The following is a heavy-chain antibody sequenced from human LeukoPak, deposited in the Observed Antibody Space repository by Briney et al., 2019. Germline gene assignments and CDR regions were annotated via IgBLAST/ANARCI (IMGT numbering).Heavy chain of an antibody. D-gene: IGHD6-13*01. J-gene: IGHJ3*02. CDR1: GGSISSYY. Sequence: SETLSLTCTVSGGSISSYYWSWIRQPPGKGLEWIGYIYTSGSTNYKPSLKSRVTISVDTSKNQFSLKLSSVTAADTAVYYCARLGGSSWYFDAFDIWGQGTMVTVSS. CDR3: ARLGGSSWYFDAFDI. V-gene: IGHV4-4*09. CDR2: IYTSGST.